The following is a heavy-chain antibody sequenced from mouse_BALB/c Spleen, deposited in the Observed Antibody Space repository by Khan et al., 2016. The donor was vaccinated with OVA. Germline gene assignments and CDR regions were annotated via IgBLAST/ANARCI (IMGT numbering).Heavy chain of an antibody. CDR2: IAPETGCT. Sequence: QVQLKQSGAELVRPGASVTLSCKASGYTFTDYEMHWVKQTPVHGLEWLGAIAPETGCTAYNQKFKGKATLPADQSSSTAYMDLRRLTSEDSAGYYCTRSYYGSSGFDYWGQGTTLTVSS. J-gene: IGHJ2*01. CDR3: TRSYYGSSGFDY. CDR1: GYTFTDYE. V-gene: IGHV1-15*01. D-gene: IGHD1-1*01.